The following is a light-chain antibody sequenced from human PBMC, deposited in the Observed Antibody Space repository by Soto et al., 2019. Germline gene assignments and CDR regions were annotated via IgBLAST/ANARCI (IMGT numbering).Light chain of an antibody. V-gene: IGKV3-20*01. CDR3: QQYGSSPRT. CDR2: GAS. J-gene: IGKJ1*01. CDR1: QSVSTN. Sequence: IVMTQSPDTLPVSPGERATLSCRASQSVSTNLAWYQHKPGQAPRLLIYGASTRATGIPDRFSGSGSGTDFTLIISRLEPEDFAMYYCQQYGSSPRTFGQGTKVDIK.